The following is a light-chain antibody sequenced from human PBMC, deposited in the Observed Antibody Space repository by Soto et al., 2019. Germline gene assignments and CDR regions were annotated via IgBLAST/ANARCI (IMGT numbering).Light chain of an antibody. V-gene: IGKV3D-20*01. CDR2: DAS. Sequence: EIVLTQSPATLSLSPGERATLSCGASQSVSSGYLAWYQHKPGLAPRLLICDASSRATGIPDRFSGSGSGTDFTLTISRLEHEDFAVDYCQQYGSSPKPFGQGTKVEIK. CDR3: QQYGSSPKP. J-gene: IGKJ1*01. CDR1: QSVSSGY.